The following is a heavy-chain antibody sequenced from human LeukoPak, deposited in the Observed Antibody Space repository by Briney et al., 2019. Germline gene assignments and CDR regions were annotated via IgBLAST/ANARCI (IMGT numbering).Heavy chain of an antibody. V-gene: IGHV5-51*01. CDR2: IYPDDSDT. D-gene: IGHD2-15*01. CDR3: ARRACSADSCLDY. CDR1: GYSFINYW. J-gene: IGHJ4*02. Sequence: GESLKISCKGSGYSFINYWIGWVRQMPGKGLEWMGNIYPDDSDTRYSPSFQGQVTISADKSISTAYLQWSSLEASDTAMYYCARRACSADSCLDYWGQGTLVTVSS.